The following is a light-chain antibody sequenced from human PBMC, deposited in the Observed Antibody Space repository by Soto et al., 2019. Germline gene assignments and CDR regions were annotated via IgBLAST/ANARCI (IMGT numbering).Light chain of an antibody. V-gene: IGKV3-20*01. CDR3: QQYGTSPYT. CDR1: QSVSSSS. CDR2: SAS. Sequence: EIVLTQSPGTLSLSPGERVTLYCRASQSVSSSSLAWYQQKPGQAPRLLIYSASSRATGIPDRFSGSGSGTDFTLTITRLEPEDFAVYYCQQYGTSPYTFGQGTKLEIK. J-gene: IGKJ2*01.